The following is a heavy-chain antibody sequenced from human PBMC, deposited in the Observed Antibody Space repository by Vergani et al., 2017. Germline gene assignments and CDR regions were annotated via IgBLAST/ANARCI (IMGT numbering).Heavy chain of an antibody. V-gene: IGHV4-59*01. CDR3: ARGGGSYYGNFDY. D-gene: IGHD1-26*01. CDR1: GGSISSYY. Sequence: QVQLQESGPGLVKPSETLSLTCTVSGGSISSYYWSWIRQPPGKGLEWIGYIYYSGSTNYNPSLKSRVTISVDTSKNHFSLKLSSVTAADTAVYYCARGGGSYYGNFDYWGQGTLVTVSS. CDR2: IYYSGST. J-gene: IGHJ4*02.